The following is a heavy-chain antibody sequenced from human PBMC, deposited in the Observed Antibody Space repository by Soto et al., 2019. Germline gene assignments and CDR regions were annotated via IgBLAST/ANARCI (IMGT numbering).Heavy chain of an antibody. V-gene: IGHV4-61*01. CDR2: AYYSGST. CDR3: ATGRYYYGSEY. J-gene: IGHJ4*02. Sequence: SETLSLTCTVSGDSVNTGSYCWSWIRQPPGKGLEWIGYAYYSGSTNYNPSLKSRVTISLDTSKNHFSLKLTSVTAADTAVYYCATGRYYYGSEYWGQGTMVTVAS. D-gene: IGHD3-10*01. CDR1: GDSVNTGSYC.